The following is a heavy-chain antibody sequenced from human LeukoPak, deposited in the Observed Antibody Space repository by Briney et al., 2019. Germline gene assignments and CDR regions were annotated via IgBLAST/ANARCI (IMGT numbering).Heavy chain of an antibody. V-gene: IGHV3-66*01. CDR1: GFTVSSNY. CDR3: AKDYCSSTSCYIFDY. Sequence: PGGSLRLSCAASGFTVSSNYMSWVRQAPGKGLEWVSVIYSGGSTYYADSVKGRFTISRDNSKNTLYLQMNSLRAEDTAVYYCAKDYCSSTSCYIFDYWGQGTLVTVSS. D-gene: IGHD2-2*02. J-gene: IGHJ4*02. CDR2: IYSGGST.